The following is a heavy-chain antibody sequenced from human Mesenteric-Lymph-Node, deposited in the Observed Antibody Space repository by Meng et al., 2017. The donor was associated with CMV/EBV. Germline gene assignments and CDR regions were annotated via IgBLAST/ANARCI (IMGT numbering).Heavy chain of an antibody. J-gene: IGHJ6*02. CDR2: INWNGDST. D-gene: IGHD3-16*01. V-gene: IGHV3-20*04. CDR1: GFTFDDYG. CDR3: ARMAFNYGMDV. Sequence: GESLKISCTASGFTFDDYGMSWVRQAPGKGLEWVSGINWNGDSTGYADSVKGRFTISRDNTKNSLYLQMNSLRVEDTAVYYCARMAFNYGMDVWGQGTTVTVSS.